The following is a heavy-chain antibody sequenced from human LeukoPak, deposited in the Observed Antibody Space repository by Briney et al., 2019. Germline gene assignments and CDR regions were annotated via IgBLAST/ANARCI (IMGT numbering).Heavy chain of an antibody. V-gene: IGHV1-2*07. Sequence: GASVKVSCKASGYTFTSYWMHWVRQAPGQGLEWMGWVITNNGDTKYAHKYQGRVTMTRDTSINTVYMELSMVTSDDTAMYYCARGGLNHGFDYWGQGILVTVSS. CDR2: VITNNGDT. D-gene: IGHD1-14*01. CDR3: ARGGLNHGFDY. CDR1: GYTFTSYW. J-gene: IGHJ4*02.